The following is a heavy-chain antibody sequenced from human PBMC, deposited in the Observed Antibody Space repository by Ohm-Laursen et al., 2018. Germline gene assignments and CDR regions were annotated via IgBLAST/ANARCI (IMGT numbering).Heavy chain of an antibody. Sequence: SLRLSCAASGFTFSSYWMFWVRQAPGKGLEWVSGISWNSGSIGYADSVKGRFTISRDNAKNSLYLQMNSLRAEDTALYYCAKGADFWSGYYYYYGMDVWGRGTTVTVSS. J-gene: IGHJ6*02. CDR1: GFTFSSYW. CDR3: AKGADFWSGYYYYYGMDV. V-gene: IGHV3-9*01. D-gene: IGHD3-3*01. CDR2: ISWNSGSI.